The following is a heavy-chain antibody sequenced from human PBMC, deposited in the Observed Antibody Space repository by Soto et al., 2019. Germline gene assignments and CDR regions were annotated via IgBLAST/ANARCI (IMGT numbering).Heavy chain of an antibody. J-gene: IGHJ6*02. V-gene: IGHV3-30*18. CDR3: AKDLSGSSGWYGGYYYYYGMDV. D-gene: IGHD6-19*01. Sequence: GALRLSCAASGFTFSSYGMHWVRQAPGKGLEWVAVISYDGSNKYYADSVKGRFTISRDNSKNTLYLQMNSLRAEDTAVYYCAKDLSGSSGWYGGYYYYYGMDVWGQGTTVTVSS. CDR2: ISYDGSNK. CDR1: GFTFSSYG.